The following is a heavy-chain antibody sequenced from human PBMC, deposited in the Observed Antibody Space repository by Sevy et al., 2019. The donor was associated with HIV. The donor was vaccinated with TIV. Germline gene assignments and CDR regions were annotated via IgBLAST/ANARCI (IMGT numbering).Heavy chain of an antibody. Sequence: ASVKVSCKASGGTFSSYDISWVRQAPGQGLEWMGGFIPIFGTASYSQKFQERVTITADESTNTHYMEVSRLRSEDTAVYYCTRGTLGSTTPTAPASASYGMEVWGQGTTVTVSS. CDR2: FIPIFGTA. CDR3: TRGTLGSTTPTAPASASYGMEV. D-gene: IGHD1-1*01. J-gene: IGHJ6*01. CDR1: GGTFSSYD. V-gene: IGHV1-69*13.